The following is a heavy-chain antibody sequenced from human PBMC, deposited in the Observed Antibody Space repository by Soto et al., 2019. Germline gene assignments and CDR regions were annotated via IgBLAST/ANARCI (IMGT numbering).Heavy chain of an antibody. CDR2: ISAYNGNT. V-gene: IGHV1-18*01. D-gene: IGHD2-15*01. J-gene: IGHJ4*02. CDR3: VVGGGYCSGGSCYSRGRLNRALVY. CDR1: GYTFTSYG. Sequence: ASVKVSCKASGYTFTSYGISWVRQAPGQGLEWMGWISAYNGNTNYAQKLQGRVTMTTDTSTSTAYMELRSLRSDDTAVYYCVVGGGYCSGGSCYSRGRLNRALVYWGQGTLVTVSS.